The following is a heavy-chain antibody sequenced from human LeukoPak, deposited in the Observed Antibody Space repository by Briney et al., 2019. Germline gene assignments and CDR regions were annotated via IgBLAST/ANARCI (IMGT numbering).Heavy chain of an antibody. CDR2: ISSSSSYI. CDR3: ARDPISYYYDSSGYLKFPYYYGMGV. D-gene: IGHD3-22*01. CDR1: GFTFSSYS. Sequence: PGGSLRLSCAASGFTFSSYSMNWVRQAPGKGLEWVSSISSSSSYIYYADSVKGRFTISRDNAKNSLYLQMNSLRAEDTAVYYCARDPISYYYDSSGYLKFPYYYGMGVWGQGTTVTVSS. J-gene: IGHJ6*02. V-gene: IGHV3-21*01.